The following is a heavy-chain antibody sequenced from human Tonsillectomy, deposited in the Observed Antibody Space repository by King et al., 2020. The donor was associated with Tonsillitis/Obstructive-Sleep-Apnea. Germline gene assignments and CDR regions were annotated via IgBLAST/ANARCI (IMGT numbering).Heavy chain of an antibody. CDR1: GFTFSSYE. J-gene: IGHJ4*02. V-gene: IGHV3-48*03. Sequence: QLVQSGGGLVQPGGSLRLSCAASGFTFSSYEMNWVCQAPGKGLEWVSYISSSGNTIYYADSVKGRFTISRDNAKNSLYLQMNSLRAEDTAVYYCARDRRYFDWLPDYFDYWGQGTLVTVSS. D-gene: IGHD3-9*01. CDR2: ISSSGNTI. CDR3: ARDRRYFDWLPDYFDY.